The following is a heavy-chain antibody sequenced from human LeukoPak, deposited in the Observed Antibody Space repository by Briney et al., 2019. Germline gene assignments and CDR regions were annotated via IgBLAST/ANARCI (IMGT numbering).Heavy chain of an antibody. V-gene: IGHV3-30-3*01. Sequence: PGGSLRLSCAASGFTFSSYAMHWVRRAPGKALEWVATISSDGGNRYYSDSVKGRFTISRDNSKNTLYLQMNSLRAEDTAVYYCAREVNWGQGTLVTVSS. CDR1: GFTFSSYA. J-gene: IGHJ4*02. CDR2: ISSDGGNR. CDR3: AREVN.